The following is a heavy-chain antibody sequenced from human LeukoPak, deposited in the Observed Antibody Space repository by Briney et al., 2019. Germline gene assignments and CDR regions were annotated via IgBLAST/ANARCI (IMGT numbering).Heavy chain of an antibody. V-gene: IGHV3-30*04. D-gene: IGHD6-13*01. Sequence: PGGSLRLSCAASGFTFSSYAMHWVRQAPGKGLEWVAVISYDGSNKYYADSVKGRFTISRDNSKNTLYLQMNSLRAEDTAVYYCARAQYSSSWSDFDYWGQGTLVTVSS. CDR3: ARAQYSSSWSDFDY. CDR2: ISYDGSNK. J-gene: IGHJ4*02. CDR1: GFTFSSYA.